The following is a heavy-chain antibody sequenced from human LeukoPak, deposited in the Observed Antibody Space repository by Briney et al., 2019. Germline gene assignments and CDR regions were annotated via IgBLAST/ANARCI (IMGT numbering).Heavy chain of an antibody. CDR2: LSGSGYNT. D-gene: IGHD2-2*01. Sequence: GGSLRLSCAASGFTFSSYSMDWVRQAPGKGLEWVSSLSGSGYNTYYADSVKGRFTISRDNSKNTVYLQMNSLRAEDTAVYYCAKDPYGTRYFDYWGQGTLVTVSS. CDR3: AKDPYGTRYFDY. V-gene: IGHV3-23*01. CDR1: GFTFSSYS. J-gene: IGHJ4*02.